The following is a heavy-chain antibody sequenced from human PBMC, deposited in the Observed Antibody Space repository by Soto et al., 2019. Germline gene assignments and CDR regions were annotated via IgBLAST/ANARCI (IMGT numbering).Heavy chain of an antibody. V-gene: IGHV3-53*01. D-gene: IGHD5-12*01. CDR1: GFTVSSNY. CDR2: IYSGGST. CDR3: AGGGGYNLLDAFDI. J-gene: IGHJ3*02. Sequence: GGSLRLSCAASGFTVSSNYMSWVRQAPGKGLEWVSVIYSGGSTYYADSVKGRFTISRDNSKNTLYLQMNSLRAEDTAVYYCAGGGGYNLLDAFDIWGQGTMVTVSS.